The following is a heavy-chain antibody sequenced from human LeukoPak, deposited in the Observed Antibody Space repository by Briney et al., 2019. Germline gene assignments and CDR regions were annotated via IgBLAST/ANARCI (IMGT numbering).Heavy chain of an antibody. J-gene: IGHJ5*02. V-gene: IGHV3-9*01. CDR3: AKSTRRQLCNWFDP. CDR2: ISWNSGSI. CDR1: GFTFDDYA. Sequence: GGSLRLSCAASGFTFDDYAMHWVRQAPGKGLEWVSGISWNSGSIGYADSVKGRFTISRDNAKNSLYLQMNSLRAEDTALYYCAKSTRRQLCNWFDPWGQGTLVTVSS. D-gene: IGHD6-6*01.